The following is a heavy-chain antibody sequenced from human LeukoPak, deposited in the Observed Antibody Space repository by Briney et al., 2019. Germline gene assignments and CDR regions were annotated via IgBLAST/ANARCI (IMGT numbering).Heavy chain of an antibody. V-gene: IGHV3-23*01. D-gene: IGHD3-9*01. CDR3: AKEWGLRYFDWLPYFGY. J-gene: IGHJ4*02. CDR1: GFTFSSYA. Sequence: TGRSLRLSCAASGFTFSSYAMSWVRQAPGKGLEWVSAISGSGGSTYYADSVKGRFTISRDNSKNTLYLQMNSLRAEDTAVYYCAKEWGLRYFDWLPYFGYWGQGTLVTVSS. CDR2: ISGSGGST.